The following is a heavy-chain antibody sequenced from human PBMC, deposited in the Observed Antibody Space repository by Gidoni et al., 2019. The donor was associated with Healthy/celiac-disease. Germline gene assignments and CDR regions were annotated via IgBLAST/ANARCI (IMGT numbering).Heavy chain of an antibody. D-gene: IGHD4-4*01. CDR1: GFTFGNAW. CDR2: IKSKTDGGTT. J-gene: IGHJ6*02. Sequence: EVQLVESGGGLVKPGWSLRLSCAASGFTFGNAWMSGVRTAPGKGLEWVGRIKSKTDGGTTDYAAPVKGRFTISRDDSKNTLYLQMNSLKTEDTAVYYCTTDCSNYWSGHYYYGMDVWGQGTTVTVSS. CDR3: TTDCSNYWSGHYYYGMDV. V-gene: IGHV3-15*01.